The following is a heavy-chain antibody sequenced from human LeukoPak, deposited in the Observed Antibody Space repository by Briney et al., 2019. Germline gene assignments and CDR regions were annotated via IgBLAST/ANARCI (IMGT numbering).Heavy chain of an antibody. Sequence: SETLSLTCTVSGGSISSYYWSWIRQPPGKGLEWIGYIFYSGTTNYNPSLKSRVTISVDTSKNQFSLKLNSVTAADTAVYYCARGTSSGWYGFDSWGQGTLVTVSS. J-gene: IGHJ4*02. CDR2: IFYSGTT. CDR1: GGSISSYY. V-gene: IGHV4-59*01. D-gene: IGHD6-19*01. CDR3: ARGTSSGWYGFDS.